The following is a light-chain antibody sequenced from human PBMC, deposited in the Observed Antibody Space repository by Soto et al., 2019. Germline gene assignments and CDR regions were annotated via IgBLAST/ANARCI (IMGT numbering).Light chain of an antibody. Sequence: QSALTQPASVSGSPGQSITISCTGTSSDVGGYNHISWYQQHPGKVPQLLMYNVSHRPSGVSNRFSGSKSGNTASLTISGLQAEDGADYHCSSYTTGSPYVVFGGWTKLPVL. V-gene: IGLV2-14*01. CDR2: NVS. J-gene: IGLJ2*01. CDR1: SSDVGGYNH. CDR3: SSYTTGSPYVV.